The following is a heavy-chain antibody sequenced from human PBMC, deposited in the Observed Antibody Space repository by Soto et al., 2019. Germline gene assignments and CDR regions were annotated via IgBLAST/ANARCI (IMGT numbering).Heavy chain of an antibody. V-gene: IGHV3-7*01. CDR3: SSGYTFGCLDY. CDR2: INQDGSEK. D-gene: IGHD5-18*01. CDR1: GFTFSSYW. J-gene: IGHJ4*02. Sequence: EVQLVESGGGLVQPGGSLRLSCAASGFTFSSYWMSWVRQAPGKGLEWVANINQDGSEKYYVDSVKGRFTISRDNAKNPLHLQMNNLRAEATAVYYCSSGYTFGCLDYRGQGTVVTGS.